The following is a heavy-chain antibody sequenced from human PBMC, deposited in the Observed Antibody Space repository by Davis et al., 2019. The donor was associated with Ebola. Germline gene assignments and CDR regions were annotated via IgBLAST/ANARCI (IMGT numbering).Heavy chain of an antibody. CDR3: ARSHSSGWYGSFDY. Sequence: PSETLSLTCAVYGGSFSGYYWSWIRQPPGKGLEWIGEINHSGSTNYNPALKSRVTISVDTSKNQFSLKLTSVTAADTAVYYCARSHSSGWYGSFDYWGQGTLVTVSS. V-gene: IGHV4-34*01. CDR2: INHSGST. D-gene: IGHD6-19*01. CDR1: GGSFSGYY. J-gene: IGHJ4*02.